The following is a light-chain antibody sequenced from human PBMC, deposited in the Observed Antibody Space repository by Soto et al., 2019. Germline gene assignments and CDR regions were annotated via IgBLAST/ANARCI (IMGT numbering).Light chain of an antibody. V-gene: IGKV1-5*01. J-gene: IGKJ1*01. Sequence: DIQMTQSPSTLSASVGDRVTVTCRASQSISSWLAWYQQKPGKAPKLLIYDASSLESGVPSRFSGSGSGPECPLTITSLQSDDFATYYGQQYNSYPWTFGQGTKVEVK. CDR2: DAS. CDR3: QQYNSYPWT. CDR1: QSISSW.